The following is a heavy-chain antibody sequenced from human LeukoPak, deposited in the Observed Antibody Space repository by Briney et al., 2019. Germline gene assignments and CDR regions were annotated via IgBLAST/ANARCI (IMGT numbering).Heavy chain of an antibody. CDR1: GGSFSGYY. V-gene: IGHV4-59*01. D-gene: IGHD5-18*01. CDR3: TRASRGYSYGFAEY. J-gene: IGHJ4*02. Sequence: SETLSLTCAVYGGSFSGYYWSWIRQPPGKGLEWIGYMYFGGSSNYNPSLKSRVTISVDTSKNQLSLNLNSVTAADTAVYYCTRASRGYSYGFAEYWGQGTLVTVSS. CDR2: MYFGGSS.